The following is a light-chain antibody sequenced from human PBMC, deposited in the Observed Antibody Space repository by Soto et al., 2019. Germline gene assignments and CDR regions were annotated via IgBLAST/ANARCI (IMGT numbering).Light chain of an antibody. CDR1: SSDVGGYNF. CDR2: DVS. V-gene: IGLV2-11*01. Sequence: QSALTQPRSVSGSPGQSVTISCTGTSSDVGGYNFVSWYQQHPGKAPKLMIYDVSKRPSGVPDRFSVSKSGNTASLTISGLQAEDEADYCCCSDAGSDTGLFGGGTKLTVL. J-gene: IGLJ3*02. CDR3: CSDAGSDTGL.